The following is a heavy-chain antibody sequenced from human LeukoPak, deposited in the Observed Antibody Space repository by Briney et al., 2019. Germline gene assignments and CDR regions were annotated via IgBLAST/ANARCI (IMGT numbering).Heavy chain of an antibody. J-gene: IGHJ4*02. CDR3: AQGNYYGSGSYNYFDY. V-gene: IGHV3-20*04. CDR2: INWNGNSK. CDR1: GFTFDDYG. Sequence: PGGSLRLSCAATGFTFDDYGMSWVRQAPGKGLEWVSGINWNGNSKGYGDSVKGRFTISRDNAKNSLYLQMNSLRAEDTALYYCAQGNYYGSGSYNYFDYWGQGTLVTVSS. D-gene: IGHD3-10*01.